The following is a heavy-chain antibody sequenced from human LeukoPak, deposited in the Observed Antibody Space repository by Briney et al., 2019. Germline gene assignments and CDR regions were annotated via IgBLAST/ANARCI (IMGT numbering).Heavy chain of an antibody. CDR1: GFTFSNYG. D-gene: IGHD6-19*01. V-gene: IGHV3-33*01. J-gene: IGHJ4*02. CDR2: IWYDGSNK. CDR3: ARRSSGSSFDY. Sequence: PGGSLRLSCAASGFTFSNYGMHWVRQAPGKGLEWVAVIWYDGSNKYYADSVKGRFTISRDNSKNTLYLQMNSLRAEDTAVYYCARRSSGSSFDYWGQGTLVTVSS.